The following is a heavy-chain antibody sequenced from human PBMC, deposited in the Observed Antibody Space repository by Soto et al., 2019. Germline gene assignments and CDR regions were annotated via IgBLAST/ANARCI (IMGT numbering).Heavy chain of an antibody. CDR3: ASVPGSWAYSLPFDY. CDR1: GGTFSSYG. J-gene: IGHJ4*02. CDR2: IIPIFGKA. Sequence: GASVKVSCKASGGTFSSYGISWLRQAPGQGLEWMGGIIPIFGKANYAQKFQGRVTITADESTSTAYMELSSLRSEDTAVYYCASVPGSWAYSLPFDYWGQGTLVTVSS. V-gene: IGHV1-69*13. D-gene: IGHD6-13*01.